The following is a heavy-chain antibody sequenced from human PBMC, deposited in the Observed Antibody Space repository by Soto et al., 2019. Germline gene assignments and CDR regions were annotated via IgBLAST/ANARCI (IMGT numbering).Heavy chain of an antibody. J-gene: IGHJ6*03. CDR2: SYYSGST. CDR1: GGSISSYY. CDR3: GRGSLPLGYYMDV. D-gene: IGHD7-27*01. Sequence: QVQLQESGPGLVKPSETLSLTCTVSGGSISSYYWSWIRQPPRKGLEWIGYSYYSGSTNYNPSLKRRVTIFVVPSKTQLSRMRSTVTAADTAGYYCGRGSLPLGYYMDVWGKVTTVTVSS. V-gene: IGHV4-59*01.